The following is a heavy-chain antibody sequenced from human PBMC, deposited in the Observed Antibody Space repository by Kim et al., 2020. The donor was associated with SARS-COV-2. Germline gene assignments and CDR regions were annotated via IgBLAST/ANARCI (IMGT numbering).Heavy chain of an antibody. D-gene: IGHD5-18*01. J-gene: IGHJ3*02. CDR3: ARELYSYHAFDI. CDR1: GGSISSSSYY. CDR2: IYYSGST. V-gene: IGHV4-39*07. Sequence: SETLSLTCTVSGGSISSSSYYWGWIRQPPGKGLEWIGSIYYSGSTYYNPSLKSRVTISVDTSKNQFSLKLSSVTAADTAVYYCARELYSYHAFDIWGQGTMVTVSS.